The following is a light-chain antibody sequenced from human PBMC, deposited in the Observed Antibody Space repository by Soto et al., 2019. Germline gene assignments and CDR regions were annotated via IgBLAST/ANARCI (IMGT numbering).Light chain of an antibody. CDR3: QQLNSC. CDR2: AAS. J-gene: IGKJ3*01. CDR1: QGISSY. V-gene: IGKV1-9*01. Sequence: DIQLTQSPSFLSASVGDRVTITCRASQGISSYLAWYQQKPGKAPKLLIYAASTLQIGVPSRFSGSGSGTEFTLTISSLQPEDFATYYCQQLNSCFGPGTKVDIK.